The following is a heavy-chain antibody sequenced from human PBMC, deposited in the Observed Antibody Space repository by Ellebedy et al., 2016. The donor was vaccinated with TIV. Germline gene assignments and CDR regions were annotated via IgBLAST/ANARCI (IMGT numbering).Heavy chain of an antibody. CDR2: ISISSSTI. V-gene: IGHV3-48*04. D-gene: IGHD3-22*01. Sequence: PGGSLRLSCAASGFTFRSYAMNWVRQAPGKGLEWGSYISISSSTIYYAESVKGRFTVSRDNAKNSLFLQMNSLRAEDTAVYYCARDQNSYDTSAGSFDYWGQGTLVSVSS. CDR1: GFTFRSYA. J-gene: IGHJ4*02. CDR3: ARDQNSYDTSAGSFDY.